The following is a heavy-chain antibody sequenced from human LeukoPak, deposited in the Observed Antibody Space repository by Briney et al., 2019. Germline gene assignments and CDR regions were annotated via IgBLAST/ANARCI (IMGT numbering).Heavy chain of an antibody. Sequence: GGSLRLSCAASGFTFSSYGMHWVRQAPGKGLEWVAVIWYDGSNKYYADSVKGRFTISRDNSKNTLYLQMNSLRAKDTAVYYCARGLYRYGSGSYVFDYWGQGTLVTVSS. CDR2: IWYDGSNK. J-gene: IGHJ4*02. CDR1: GFTFSSYG. CDR3: ARGLYRYGSGSYVFDY. V-gene: IGHV3-33*01. D-gene: IGHD3-10*01.